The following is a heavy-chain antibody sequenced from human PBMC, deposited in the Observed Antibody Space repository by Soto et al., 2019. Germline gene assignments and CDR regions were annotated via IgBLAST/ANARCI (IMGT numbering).Heavy chain of an antibody. CDR1: GFTFTSSA. CDR2: IVVGSGNT. V-gene: IGHV1-58*01. D-gene: IGHD3-10*01. CDR3: ARDRTGVRGVDYGMDV. J-gene: IGHJ6*02. Sequence: SVKVSCKASGFTFTSSAVQWVRQARGQRLEWIGWIVVGSGNTNYAQKFQERVTITREMSTSTAYMELSSLRSEDTAVYYCARDRTGVRGVDYGMDVWGQGTTVTVS.